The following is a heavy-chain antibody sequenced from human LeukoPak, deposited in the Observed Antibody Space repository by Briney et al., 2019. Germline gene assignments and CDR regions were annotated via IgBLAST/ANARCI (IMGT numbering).Heavy chain of an antibody. D-gene: IGHD3-3*01. CDR3: GRGVKERLLRRRKGGFNP. Sequence: GGSLRLSCAASGFTFSSYGIHWVRQAPGKGLEWVAVISYDGSNKYYADSVKARFIISRDNSKNTLYIQMNSLRPEDTAVYYWGRGVKERLLRRRKGGFNPGGQEPLVTVSS. J-gene: IGHJ5*02. CDR1: GFTFSSYG. V-gene: IGHV3-30*04. CDR2: ISYDGSNK.